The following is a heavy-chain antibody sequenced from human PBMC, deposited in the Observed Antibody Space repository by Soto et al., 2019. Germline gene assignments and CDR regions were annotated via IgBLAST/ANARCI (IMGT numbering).Heavy chain of an antibody. CDR3: AKDASSVITSFDS. Sequence: EVQLLESGGGLVQPGGSLRLSCAASGFTFSSYAMSWVRQAPGKGLEWVSVVSGSAGSTYYADSVKGRFTISRDNSKNTLYLQMNSLRAEDTAVYYYAKDASSVITSFDSWGRGTVVTVSS. J-gene: IGHJ2*01. CDR1: GFTFSSYA. CDR2: VSGSAGST. D-gene: IGHD3-22*01. V-gene: IGHV3-23*01.